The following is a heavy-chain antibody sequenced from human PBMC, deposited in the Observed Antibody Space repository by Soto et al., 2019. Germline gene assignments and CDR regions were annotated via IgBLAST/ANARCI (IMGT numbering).Heavy chain of an antibody. Sequence: QVQLQESGPGLLKPSGTLSLTCTVSGDSMSSSNWWNWVRQPPGKGLEWIGEAHHSGRTNYNPSLKSRVTISVDRSQNRFSLKLRSVTAADTAVYYCARSEATALDYWGQGTLVTVSS. CDR3: ARSEATALDY. J-gene: IGHJ4*02. CDR2: AHHSGRT. CDR1: GDSMSSSNW. V-gene: IGHV4-4*02.